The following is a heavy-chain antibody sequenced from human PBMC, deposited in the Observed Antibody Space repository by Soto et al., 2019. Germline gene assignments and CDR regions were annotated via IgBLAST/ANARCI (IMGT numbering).Heavy chain of an antibody. CDR2: IIPIFGTA. J-gene: IGHJ4*02. D-gene: IGHD4-17*01. CDR1: GGTFSSYA. Sequence: GASVKVSCKASGGTFSSYAISWVRQAPGQGLEWMGGIIPIFGTANYAQKFQGRVTITADESTSTAYMELSSLRSEDTAVYYCARDDYGGNEFDYWGQGTLVTVSS. V-gene: IGHV1-69*13. CDR3: ARDDYGGNEFDY.